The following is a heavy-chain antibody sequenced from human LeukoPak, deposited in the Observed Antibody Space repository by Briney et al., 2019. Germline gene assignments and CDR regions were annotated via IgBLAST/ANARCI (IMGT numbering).Heavy chain of an antibody. CDR2: IYYSGST. J-gene: IGHJ4*02. CDR3: ARGTAYGDTGSFDY. Sequence: SETLSLTCTVSGDSISSYSWSWIRQPPGKELEWIAYIYYSGSTNYNPSLKSRVTMSVDTSKSQDSLKLSSVTAADSAVYYCARGTAYGDTGSFDYWGQGTLVTVSS. CDR1: GDSISSYS. D-gene: IGHD4-17*01. V-gene: IGHV4-59*01.